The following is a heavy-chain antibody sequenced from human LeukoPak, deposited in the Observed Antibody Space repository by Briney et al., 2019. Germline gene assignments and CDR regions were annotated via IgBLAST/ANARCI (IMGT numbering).Heavy chain of an antibody. V-gene: IGHV1-2*02. CDR2: INPKSGGT. D-gene: IGHD3-10*01. Sequence: ASVKVSCKASGYTFTSHGISWVRQAPGQGLEWMGWINPKSGGTNYAQKFQGRVTMTRDTSISTAYMDMSSLRSDDTAVYYCARNLWFGESSDAFDMWGQGTMVTVSS. CDR1: GYTFTSHG. J-gene: IGHJ3*02. CDR3: ARNLWFGESSDAFDM.